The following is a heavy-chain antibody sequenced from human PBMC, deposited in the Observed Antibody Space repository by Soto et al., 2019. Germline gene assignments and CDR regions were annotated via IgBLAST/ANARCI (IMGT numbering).Heavy chain of an antibody. CDR1: GYTFTSYA. V-gene: IGHV1-3*01. CDR3: AGDFWELGGGLADH. Sequence: QVQLVQSGAEVREPGASVKVSCKASGYTFTSYAMHWVRQAPGQRPEWMGWINAGNGNTKYSQKFQGRVTMTRDTSGSTAYRELSSLRSEVTAVDCCAGDFWELGGGLADHWGQGPLVTVSS. D-gene: IGHD1-7*01. J-gene: IGHJ4*02. CDR2: INAGNGNT.